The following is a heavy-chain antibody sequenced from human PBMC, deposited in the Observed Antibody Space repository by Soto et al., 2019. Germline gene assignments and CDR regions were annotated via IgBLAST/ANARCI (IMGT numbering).Heavy chain of an antibody. J-gene: IGHJ5*02. CDR2: IYYSGST. D-gene: IGHD3-10*01. CDR3: ARRLVRGVNWFDP. Sequence: SETLSLTCTVSGGSISSYYWSWIRQPPGKGLEWIGYIYYSGSTNYNPSLKGRVTISVDTSKNQFSLKLSSVTAADTAVYYCARRLVRGVNWFDPWGQGTLVTVSS. V-gene: IGHV4-59*08. CDR1: GGSISSYY.